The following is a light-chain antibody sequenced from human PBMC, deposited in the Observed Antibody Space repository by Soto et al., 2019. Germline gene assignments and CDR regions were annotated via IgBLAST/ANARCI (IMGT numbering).Light chain of an antibody. Sequence: DIQMTQSPSSLSASVGDRVTITRRASQSISSSLNWYQQKPGKAPELLIYAASSLQSGVPSRFSGSGSGTDFALTISSLQPEDFATYYCQQSYSPLYTFGQGTKLEIK. V-gene: IGKV1-39*01. CDR2: AAS. CDR1: QSISSS. CDR3: QQSYSPLYT. J-gene: IGKJ2*01.